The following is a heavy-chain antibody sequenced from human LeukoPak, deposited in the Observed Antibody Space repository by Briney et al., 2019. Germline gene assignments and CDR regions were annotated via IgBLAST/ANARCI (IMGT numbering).Heavy chain of an antibody. J-gene: IGHJ6*03. CDR2: INPSGGST. CDR1: GYTFTSYY. Sequence: LRASVEVSCKASGYTFTSYYMHWVRQAPGQGLEWMGIINPSGGSTSYAQKFQGRVTMTRDMSTSTVYMELSSLRSEDTAVYYCARELRDTATRYYYYYYYYMDVWGKGTTVTVSS. CDR3: ARELRDTATRYYYYYYYYMDV. D-gene: IGHD5-18*01. V-gene: IGHV1-46*01.